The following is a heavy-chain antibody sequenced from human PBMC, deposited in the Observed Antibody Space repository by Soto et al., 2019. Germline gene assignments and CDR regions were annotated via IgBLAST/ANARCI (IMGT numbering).Heavy chain of an antibody. CDR2: FYYSGST. Sequence: SETLSLTCTVPGGSISSGPYSWGWIRQPPGKGLEWIGTFYYSGSTYYNPSLESRVTISVDTSKNQFSLKVSSVTAADTAMYYCARLGGYCSGTSCYGYYGMDVWGQGTTVT. CDR1: GGSISSGPYS. J-gene: IGHJ6*02. CDR3: ARLGGYCSGTSCYGYYGMDV. V-gene: IGHV4-39*01. D-gene: IGHD2-2*01.